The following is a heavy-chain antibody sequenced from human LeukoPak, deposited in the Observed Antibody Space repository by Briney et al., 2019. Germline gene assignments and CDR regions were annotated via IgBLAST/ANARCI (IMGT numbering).Heavy chain of an antibody. V-gene: IGHV3-15*01. CDR2: IKTKTDGDTT. J-gene: IGHJ3*02. CDR3: TTSSSLVPRDAFDI. CDR1: GFSLNNAW. D-gene: IGHD6-13*01. Sequence: GGSLRLSCAASGFSLNNAWMSWVRQAPGKGLECVGRIKTKTDGDTTHNAAPVKGRFTISRDDSKNTLFLQMNSLKTEDTAVYFCTTSSSLVPRDAFDIWGQGTMVTVSS.